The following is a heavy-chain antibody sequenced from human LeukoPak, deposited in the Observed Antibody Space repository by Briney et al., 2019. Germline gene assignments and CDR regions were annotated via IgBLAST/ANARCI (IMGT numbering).Heavy chain of an antibody. CDR3: PSDSTAYDSSGYYHY. CDR2: ISAYNGNT. J-gene: IGHJ4*02. CDR1: GYTFTNYG. D-gene: IGHD3-22*01. Sequence: ASVKVSCKASGYTFTNYGITWVRQAPGQGLEWMGWISAYNGNTNYAQKLQGRVTMTTDTSTSTAYMELRSLRSDDTAVYYCPSDSTAYDSSGYYHYWGQGTLVTVSS. V-gene: IGHV1-18*01.